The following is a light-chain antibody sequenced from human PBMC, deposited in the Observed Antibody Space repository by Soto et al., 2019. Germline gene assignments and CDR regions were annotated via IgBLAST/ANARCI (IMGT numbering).Light chain of an antibody. J-gene: IGKJ1*01. CDR3: QQYGSSPRT. Sequence: EIVLTQSPGTLSLSPGERATLSCSASQSVSSSYLAWYQQKPGQAPRLLIYDASNRATGIPARFSGSGSGTDFTLTISRLEPEDFAVYYCQQYGSSPRTFGQGTKVDI. V-gene: IGKV3-20*01. CDR2: DAS. CDR1: QSVSSSY.